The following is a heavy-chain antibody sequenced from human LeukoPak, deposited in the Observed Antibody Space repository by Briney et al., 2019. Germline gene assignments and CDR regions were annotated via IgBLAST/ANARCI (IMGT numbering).Heavy chain of an antibody. CDR2: TYSSGST. J-gene: IGHJ5*02. CDR3: AKDWELGS. D-gene: IGHD1-26*01. Sequence: SETLSLTCSVSGASINSYYWNWIRQPPGKGLEWIGNTYSSGSTNYNPSLKSRVTISLGTSKNQFSLKMSSVTAADTAVYYCAKDWELGSWGQGTLVTVSS. V-gene: IGHV4-59*01. CDR1: GASINSYY.